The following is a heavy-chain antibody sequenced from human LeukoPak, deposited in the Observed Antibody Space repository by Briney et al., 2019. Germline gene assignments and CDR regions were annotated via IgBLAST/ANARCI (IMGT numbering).Heavy chain of an antibody. Sequence: GGSLRLSCAASGFSFSSNWMSWVRQAPGKGLEWVANIKQDGGEKYYVNSVTGRFTISRDNAKNSLYLQMNSLRAEDTAVYYCAKGDYFDYWGQGTLVAVSS. J-gene: IGHJ4*02. CDR3: AKGDYFDY. D-gene: IGHD3-16*01. V-gene: IGHV3-7*01. CDR2: IKQDGGEK. CDR1: GFSFSSNW.